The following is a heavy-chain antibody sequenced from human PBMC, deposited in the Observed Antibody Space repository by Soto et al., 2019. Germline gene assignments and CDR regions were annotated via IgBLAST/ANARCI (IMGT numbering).Heavy chain of an antibody. D-gene: IGHD1-7*01. CDR2: IKSKTDGGTT. V-gene: IGHV3-15*01. J-gene: IGHJ4*02. Sequence: EVQLVESGGGLVKPVGSLRLSCAASGFTFSNAWMSWVRQAPGKGLEWVGRIKSKTDGGTTDYAAPVKGRFTISRDDSKNTLYLHMNSLKTEDTAEYYCTTVANWNYHLDYWGQGTLVTVSS. CDR1: GFTFSNAW. CDR3: TTVANWNYHLDY.